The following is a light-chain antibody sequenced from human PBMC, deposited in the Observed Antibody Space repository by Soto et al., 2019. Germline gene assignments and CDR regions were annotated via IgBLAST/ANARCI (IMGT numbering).Light chain of an antibody. CDR2: AAS. CDR1: QSVSTTF. J-gene: IGKJ5*01. CDR3: QQYGSSFIT. V-gene: IGKV3-20*01. Sequence: IVLTQSPGTLSLSPGETATLSCRASQSVSTTFLAWYQQKPGQAPRLLIHAASTRATGSPDRFSGSGSGTDFTLTISRLDPEDSAVYYCQQYGSSFITFGHGTRLV.